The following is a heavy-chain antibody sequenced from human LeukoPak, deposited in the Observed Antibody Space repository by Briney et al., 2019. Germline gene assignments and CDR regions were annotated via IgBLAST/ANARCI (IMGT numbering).Heavy chain of an antibody. D-gene: IGHD1-26*01. Sequence: PGGSLRLSCAASGFTFSSYWMSWVRQAPGKGLEWVANIKQDGSEKYYVDSVKGRFTISRDNAKNSLYLQMNSLRAEDTAVYYCARVGSGGYFWFDPWGQGTLVTVSS. CDR1: GFTFSSYW. J-gene: IGHJ5*02. V-gene: IGHV3-7*01. CDR2: IKQDGSEK. CDR3: ARVGSGGYFWFDP.